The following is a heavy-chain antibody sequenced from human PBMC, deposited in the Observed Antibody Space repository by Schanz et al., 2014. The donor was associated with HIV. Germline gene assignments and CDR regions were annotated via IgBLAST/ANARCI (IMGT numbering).Heavy chain of an antibody. D-gene: IGHD1-26*01. J-gene: IGHJ4*02. CDR1: GGAFNNYA. CDR3: ARGRYSGSYYNY. V-gene: IGHV1-69*01. CDR2: IIPIFCTS. Sequence: QVQLVQSGAEVKKPWTSVKVSCKTSGGAFNNYAISWLRQAPGQGFEWMGGIIPIFCTSNYAQKFQGRVTITADESTSTAYMELSSLRSEDTAVYYCARGRYSGSYYNYWGQGTLVTVSS.